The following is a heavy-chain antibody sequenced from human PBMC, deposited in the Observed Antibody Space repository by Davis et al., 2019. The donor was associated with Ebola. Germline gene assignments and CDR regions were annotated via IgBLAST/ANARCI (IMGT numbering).Heavy chain of an antibody. Sequence: AASVKVSCKASGYTFTSYDSNWVRQATGQGLEWMGWMNPNSGNTGYAQNFQGRVTMTRNTSISTAYMELSSLRSEDTAVYYCARRRWSSSGCIFSWGQGTMVTVSS. D-gene: IGHD3-22*01. V-gene: IGHV1-8*01. J-gene: IGHJ3*01. CDR2: MNPNSGNT. CDR1: GYTFTSYD. CDR3: ARRRWSSSGCIFS.